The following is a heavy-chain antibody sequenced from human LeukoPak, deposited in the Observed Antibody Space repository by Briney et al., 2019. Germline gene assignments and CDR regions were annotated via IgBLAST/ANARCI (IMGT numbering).Heavy chain of an antibody. Sequence: ASVKVSCKASGYTFTSYDINWVRQATGQGLAWMGWMNPNSGNTGYAQKFQGRVTMTRNTSISTAYMELSSLRSEDTAVYYCARGPYYYDSSGYYPDYWGQGTLVTVSS. CDR1: GYTFTSYD. CDR3: ARGPYYYDSSGYYPDY. CDR2: MNPNSGNT. V-gene: IGHV1-8*01. D-gene: IGHD3-22*01. J-gene: IGHJ4*02.